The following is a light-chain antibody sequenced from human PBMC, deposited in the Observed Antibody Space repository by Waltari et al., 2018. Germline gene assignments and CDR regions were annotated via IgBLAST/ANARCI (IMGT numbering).Light chain of an antibody. Sequence: QSVLTQPPSASGTPGQRVTISCSGSSSNIGSNYVYWYQQLPGTAPKLLIYRNNQRPSGVPDRFSGSKSGTSASLAISGLRSEDEADYYCAAWDDSFWVFRGGTKLTVL. CDR1: SSNIGSNY. V-gene: IGLV1-47*01. CDR2: RNN. CDR3: AAWDDSFWV. J-gene: IGLJ3*02.